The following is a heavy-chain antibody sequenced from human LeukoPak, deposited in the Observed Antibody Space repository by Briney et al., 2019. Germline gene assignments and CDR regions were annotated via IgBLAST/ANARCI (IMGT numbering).Heavy chain of an antibody. V-gene: IGHV3-66*01. D-gene: IGHD6-19*01. CDR1: GVTVSNNF. CDR3: ARDPPAVAINTYA. J-gene: IGHJ4*02. CDR2: IFSGGDT. Sequence: PGGSLRLSCAASGVTVSNNFMLWVRQAPGKGLEWVSLIFSGGDTQYADSVKGRFTISRDHSKNTVYLQMNSLRVKDTAVYYCARDPPAVAINTYAWGRGTLVTVSS.